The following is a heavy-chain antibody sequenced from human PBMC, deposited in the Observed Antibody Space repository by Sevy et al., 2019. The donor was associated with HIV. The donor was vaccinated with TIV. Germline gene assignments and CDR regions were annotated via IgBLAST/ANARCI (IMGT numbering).Heavy chain of an antibody. CDR3: ARSPPVVVVPGAPSWFDP. CDR2: IHYSGST. Sequence: SETLSLTWTVSGGSISSGSYYWSWIRQSPGKGLEWIGYIHYSGSTNYNPSLKSRVTISVDTSKNQFSLKLNFVTAADTAVYFCARSPPVVVVPGAPSWFDPWGQGTLVTVSS. V-gene: IGHV4-61*01. CDR1: GGSISSGSYY. J-gene: IGHJ5*02. D-gene: IGHD2-2*01.